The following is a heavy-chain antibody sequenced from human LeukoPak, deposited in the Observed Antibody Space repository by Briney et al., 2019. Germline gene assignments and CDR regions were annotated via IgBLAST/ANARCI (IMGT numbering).Heavy chain of an antibody. Sequence: GGSLRLSCAASGFTFSSYEMNWVRQAPGKGLEWVAFIRYDGSNKYYADSVKGRFTISRDNSKNTLYLQMNSLRAEDTAVYYCAKDRVDTASYYYYYYMDVWGKGTTVTVSS. CDR3: AKDRVDTASYYYYYYMDV. CDR1: GFTFSSYE. D-gene: IGHD5-18*01. V-gene: IGHV3-30*02. CDR2: IRYDGSNK. J-gene: IGHJ6*03.